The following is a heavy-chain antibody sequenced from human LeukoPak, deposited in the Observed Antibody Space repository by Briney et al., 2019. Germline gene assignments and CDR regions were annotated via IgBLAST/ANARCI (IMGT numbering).Heavy chain of an antibody. CDR1: GFTFSSNE. J-gene: IGHJ4*02. Sequence: HPGGSLRLSCAASGFTFSSNEMNWVRQAPGKGLGWVSYINSGGTIIYYADSVRGRFTISRDNAKSSLYLQMNSLRAEDTAVYYCARDWFVDWGQGTLVIVSS. CDR2: INSGGTII. V-gene: IGHV3-48*03. CDR3: ARDWFVD.